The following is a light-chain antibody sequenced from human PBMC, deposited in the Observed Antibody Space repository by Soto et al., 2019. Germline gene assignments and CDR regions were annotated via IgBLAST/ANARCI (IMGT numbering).Light chain of an antibody. CDR1: QSISSY. Sequence: DIQMTQSPSSLSASVGDRVTITCRASQSISSYLNWYQQKPGKAPKLLIYAASSLQSGVPSRFSGDGSGTDFTLTISSLQPEDFATYYCQQSYSTPYTFGQGTKREIK. V-gene: IGKV1-39*01. J-gene: IGKJ2*01. CDR2: AAS. CDR3: QQSYSTPYT.